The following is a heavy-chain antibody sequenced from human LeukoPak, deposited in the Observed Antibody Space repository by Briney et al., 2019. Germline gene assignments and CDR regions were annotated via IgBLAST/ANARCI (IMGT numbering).Heavy chain of an antibody. J-gene: IGHJ4*02. CDR1: GFTFSSYA. CDR3: AKGIAAAGPYFDY. Sequence: GGSLRLSCAASGFTFSSYAMSWVRQAPGKGLEWVLAISGGGSSTYYADSVKGRFTISRDNSKNTLYLQMNSLRAEDTAIYYCAKGIAAAGPYFDYWGQGTLVTVSS. D-gene: IGHD6-13*01. V-gene: IGHV3-23*01. CDR2: ISGGGSST.